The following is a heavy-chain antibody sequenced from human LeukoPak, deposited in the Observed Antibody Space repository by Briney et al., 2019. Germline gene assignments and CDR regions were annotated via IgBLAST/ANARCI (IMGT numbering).Heavy chain of an antibody. D-gene: IGHD6-13*01. J-gene: IGHJ3*02. CDR2: TYYRSKWYN. Sequence: SQTLSLTCAISGDSVSSNSAAWNWIRQSPSRGLEWLGRTYYRSKWYNDYAVSVKSRITINPDTSKNQFSLQLNSVTPKDTAVYYCARGPRSSWLNAFDIWGQGTMVTVSS. CDR3: ARGPRSSWLNAFDI. V-gene: IGHV6-1*01. CDR1: GDSVSSNSAA.